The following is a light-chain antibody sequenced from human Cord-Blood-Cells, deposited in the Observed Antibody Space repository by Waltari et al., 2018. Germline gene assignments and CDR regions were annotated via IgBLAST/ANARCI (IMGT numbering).Light chain of an antibody. Sequence: QSALTQSRSVSGSPGQSITISCTGTSSDVGVYNYVSWYQQHPGKAPKLMIYDVSKRPSGVSNRFSGSKSGNTASLTISGLQAEDEADYYCSSYTSSSTWVFGGGTKLTVL. CDR1: SSDVGVYNY. V-gene: IGLV2-14*01. CDR3: SSYTSSSTWV. CDR2: DVS. J-gene: IGLJ3*02.